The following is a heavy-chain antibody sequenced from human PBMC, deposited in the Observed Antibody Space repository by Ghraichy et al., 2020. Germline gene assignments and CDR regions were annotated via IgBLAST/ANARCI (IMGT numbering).Heavy chain of an antibody. CDR3: AREPDPHDRNYGGMRY. J-gene: IGHJ4*02. V-gene: IGHV4-38-2*02. D-gene: IGHD4-17*01. CDR1: GYSISRGYY. CDR2: IFRSGAT. Sequence: SETLSLTCDVSGYSISRGYYWGWIRQPPGKGLEWIGSIFRSGATYYNPSLKSRVTISLDTSKNQFSLKLTSVTAADTAMYYCAREPDPHDRNYGGMRYWGQGTLVTVSS.